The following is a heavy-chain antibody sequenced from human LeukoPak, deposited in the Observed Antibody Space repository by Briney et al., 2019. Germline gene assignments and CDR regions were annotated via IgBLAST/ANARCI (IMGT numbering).Heavy chain of an antibody. CDR1: GGSFSGYY. CDR2: INRSGST. D-gene: IGHD3-3*01. CDR3: ARGQVPGGLIFGVVNIFDY. Sequence: SETLSLTCAVYGGSFSGYYWSWIRQPPGKGLEWIGEINRSGSTNYNPSLKSRVTISVDTSKNQFSLKLSSVTAADTAVYYCARGQVPGGLIFGVVNIFDYWGQGTLVTVSS. J-gene: IGHJ4*02. V-gene: IGHV4-34*01.